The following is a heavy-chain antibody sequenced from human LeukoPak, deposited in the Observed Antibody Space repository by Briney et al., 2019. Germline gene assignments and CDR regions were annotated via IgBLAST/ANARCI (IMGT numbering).Heavy chain of an antibody. CDR1: GGSISSGSYY. Sequence: PSETLSLTCTVSGGSISSGSYYWSWIRQPAGKGLEWIGRIYTSGSTNYNPSLKSRVTISVDTSKNQFSLKLKFVTAADTAVYYCARASPNWNPPDYWGQGTLVTVSS. V-gene: IGHV4-61*02. J-gene: IGHJ4*02. D-gene: IGHD1-1*01. CDR3: ARASPNWNPPDY. CDR2: IYTSGST.